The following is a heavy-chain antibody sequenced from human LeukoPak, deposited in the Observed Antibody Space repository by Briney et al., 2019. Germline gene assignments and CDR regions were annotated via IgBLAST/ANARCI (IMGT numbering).Heavy chain of an antibody. V-gene: IGHV3-11*01. CDR1: GFTFSHHF. D-gene: IGHD2-21*01. CDR2: ISGSGAT. J-gene: IGHJ3*01. CDR3: ARDPMHNGGNSGAFDF. Sequence: GGSLRLSCAASGFTFSHHFMTWICQAPGKGLEWISYISGSGATYYASSVQGRFTISRDNAQNSLWLQMSSLRAEDTAVYYCARDPMHNGGNSGAFDFWGQGTLVTVSS.